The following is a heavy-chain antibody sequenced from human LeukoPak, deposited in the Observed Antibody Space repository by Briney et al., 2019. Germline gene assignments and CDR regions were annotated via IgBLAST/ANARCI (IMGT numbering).Heavy chain of an antibody. J-gene: IGHJ5*02. CDR2: IWYDGSNK. CDR3: ARNRGNYYDSGESGFDP. CDR1: GFTFSHYD. V-gene: IGHV3-33*01. D-gene: IGHD3-10*01. Sequence: GGSLRLSCAASGFTFSHYDMHWVRQAPGKGLEWVAIIWYDGSNKYYADFLKGRFTISRDNSKNTLYLQINSLRTEDTAIYYCARNRGNYYDSGESGFDPWGQGTLVTVSS.